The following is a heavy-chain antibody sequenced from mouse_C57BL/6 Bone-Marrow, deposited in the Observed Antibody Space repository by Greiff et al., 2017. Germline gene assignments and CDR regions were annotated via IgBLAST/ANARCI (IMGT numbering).Heavy chain of an antibody. J-gene: IGHJ3*01. CDR2: INPYNGGT. CDR3: ARRFYAGFAY. D-gene: IGHD1-1*01. V-gene: IGHV1-19*01. Sequence: EVQRVESGPVLVKPGASVKMSCKASGYTFTDYYMNWVKQSHGKSLEWIGVINPYNGGTSYNQKFKGKATLTVDKSSSTAYMELNSLTSEDSAVYYCARRFYAGFAYWGQGTLVTVSA. CDR1: GYTFTDYY.